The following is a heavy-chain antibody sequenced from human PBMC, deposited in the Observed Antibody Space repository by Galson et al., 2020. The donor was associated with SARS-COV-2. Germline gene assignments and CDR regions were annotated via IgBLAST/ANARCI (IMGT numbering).Heavy chain of an antibody. CDR2: ISSSSYI. CDR1: GFTFSSYS. J-gene: IGHJ6*02. Sequence: NSGGSLRLSCAASGFTFSSYSMNWVRQAPGKGLEWVSSISSSSYIYYADSVKGRFTISRDNAKNSLYLQMNSLRAEDTAVYYCARENSGSYYGYYYYGMDVWGQGTTVTVSS. V-gene: IGHV3-21*01. CDR3: ARENSGSYYGYYYYGMDV. D-gene: IGHD1-26*01.